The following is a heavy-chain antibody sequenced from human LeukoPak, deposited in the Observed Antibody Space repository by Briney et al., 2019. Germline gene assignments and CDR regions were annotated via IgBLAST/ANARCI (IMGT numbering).Heavy chain of an antibody. CDR3: ARGRNIEMTTMSGGSDY. V-gene: IGHV1-2*02. Sequence: ASVKVSCKASGYTFTDYYMHWVRQAPGQGLEWMGWLNPNSGDTNYAQKFQGRVSMTRDTSISTAYMDLSDLRSDDTSVYYCARGRNIEMTTMSGGSDYWGQGTLVTVSS. D-gene: IGHD5-24*01. CDR2: LNPNSGDT. CDR1: GYTFTDYY. J-gene: IGHJ4*02.